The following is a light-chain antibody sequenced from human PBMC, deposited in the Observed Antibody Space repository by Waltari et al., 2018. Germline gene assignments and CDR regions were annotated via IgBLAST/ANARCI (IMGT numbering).Light chain of an antibody. Sequence: DIQMTQSPSFVSAFVGDRVTISCRASQNICSWLAWYQQKPGQAPKLLIYSASSLQGGVPSRFSGTGSGTDFTLTISSLQPEDFATYYCQQANNFPRTFGQGTKVEI. V-gene: IGKV1-12*01. CDR1: QNICSW. J-gene: IGKJ1*01. CDR2: SAS. CDR3: QQANNFPRT.